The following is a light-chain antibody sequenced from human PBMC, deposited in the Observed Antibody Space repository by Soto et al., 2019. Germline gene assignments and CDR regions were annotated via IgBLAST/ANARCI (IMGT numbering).Light chain of an antibody. J-gene: IGLJ1*01. V-gene: IGLV2-11*01. Sequence: SGLTQPRSVSGSPGQSVTISCTGTSSDVGGYNYVSWYQQHPGKAPKLMIYDVSKRPSGVPDRFSGSKSGNTASLTISGLQAEDEADYYCCSYAGSPYVFGTGTKVTV. CDR3: CSYAGSPYV. CDR1: SSDVGGYNY. CDR2: DVS.